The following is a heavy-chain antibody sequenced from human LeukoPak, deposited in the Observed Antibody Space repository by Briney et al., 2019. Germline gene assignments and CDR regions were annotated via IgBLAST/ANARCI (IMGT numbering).Heavy chain of an antibody. V-gene: IGHV3-9*01. J-gene: IGHJ4*02. CDR3: AKSGTYSSSSGYIDS. Sequence: GGSLRLSCAASRFTFDGYAMHWVRQAPGKGLEWVSRMSWNSGNTDYAASVKGRFTISRDNAKKSLHLQMNSLRAEDTALYYCAKSGTYSSSSGYIDSWGQGTLVTVSS. CDR1: RFTFDGYA. D-gene: IGHD6-6*01. CDR2: MSWNSGNT.